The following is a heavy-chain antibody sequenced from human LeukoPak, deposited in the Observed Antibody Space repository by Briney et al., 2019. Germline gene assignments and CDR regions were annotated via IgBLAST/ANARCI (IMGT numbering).Heavy chain of an antibody. V-gene: IGHV3-23*01. CDR3: AKGSSGSRPYYFDY. CDR1: GFTFSSYA. J-gene: IGHJ4*02. Sequence: PGGSLRLSCAASGFTFSSYAMSWVRQAPGKGLEWVSAITDSGGSTYYSAFVKGRFTIPSDNSKNTLYLQMTTLIAETTALYYCAKGSSGSRPYYFDYWGQGTLVTVSS. D-gene: IGHD3-22*01. CDR2: ITDSGGST.